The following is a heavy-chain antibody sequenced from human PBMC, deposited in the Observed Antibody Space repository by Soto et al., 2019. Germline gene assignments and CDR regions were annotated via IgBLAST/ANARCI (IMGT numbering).Heavy chain of an antibody. V-gene: IGHV3-48*02. J-gene: IGHJ5*02. CDR3: AGGNAAALPGWFVT. Sequence: GGSLRLSCVASGFSLSDYAVNWVRQAPGKGLERVSFISSDSRTIYYADSVEGRFTVSRDNARNSVSLQMDSLRDEDAAVCYCAGGNAAALPGWFVTGGPEALVTVFS. CDR1: GFSLSDYA. D-gene: IGHD6-13*01. CDR2: ISSDSRTI.